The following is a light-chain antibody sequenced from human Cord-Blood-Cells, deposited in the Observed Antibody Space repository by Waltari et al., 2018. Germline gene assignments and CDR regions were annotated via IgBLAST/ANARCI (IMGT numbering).Light chain of an antibody. CDR3: QQRSNWYT. J-gene: IGKJ2*01. CDR1: QRVSSY. Sequence: EIVLTQSPATLSLSPGERATLSCRASQRVSSYLAWYQQKPGQAPRLLIYDASNRATCIPARFSGIGSGTDFTLTISSLEPEDFAVYYCQQRSNWYTFGQGTKLEIK. V-gene: IGKV3-11*01. CDR2: DAS.